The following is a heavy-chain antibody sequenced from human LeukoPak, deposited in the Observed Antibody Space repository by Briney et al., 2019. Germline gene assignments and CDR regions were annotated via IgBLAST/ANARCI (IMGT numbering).Heavy chain of an antibody. V-gene: IGHV4-34*01. J-gene: IGHJ6*03. CDR3: ARGRTPGYYYYMDV. CDR2: INHSGST. CDR1: GGSFSGYY. Sequence: SETLSLTCAVYGGSFSGYYWSWIRQPPGKGLEWIGEINHSGSTNYNPSLKSRVTISVDTSKNQFSLNLRSVTAADTAVYYCARGRTPGYYYYMDVWGTGTTVTVSS. D-gene: IGHD1-1*01.